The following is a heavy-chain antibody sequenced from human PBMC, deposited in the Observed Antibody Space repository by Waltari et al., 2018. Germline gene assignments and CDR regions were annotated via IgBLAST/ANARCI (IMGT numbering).Heavy chain of an antibody. Sequence: QVQLVQSGAEVKKPGASVKVSCKASGYTFTSYGISWVRQAPGQGLEWMGWISAYNGNTNNAQKLQGRVTMTTDTSTSTAYMELRSLRSDDTAVYYCARHGDIVVVPAAIVQPYYYYYMDVWGKGTTVTVSS. D-gene: IGHD2-2*02. V-gene: IGHV1-18*01. CDR2: ISAYNGNT. J-gene: IGHJ6*03. CDR3: ARHGDIVVVPAAIVQPYYYYYMDV. CDR1: GYTFTSYG.